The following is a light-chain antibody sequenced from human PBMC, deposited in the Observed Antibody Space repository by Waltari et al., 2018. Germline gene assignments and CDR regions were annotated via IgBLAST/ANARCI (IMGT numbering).Light chain of an antibody. CDR1: SSDVGAYNY. Sequence: QSALTQAASVSGSPGQSITIPCTGTSSDVGAYNYVSWYQKHPGKAPKLMIYDVSNRPSRVPNRFSGSKSGNTASLTISGLQAEDEADYYCSSFTSSSTVLFGGGTRLSVL. V-gene: IGLV2-14*03. CDR2: DVS. J-gene: IGLJ2*01. CDR3: SSFTSSSTVL.